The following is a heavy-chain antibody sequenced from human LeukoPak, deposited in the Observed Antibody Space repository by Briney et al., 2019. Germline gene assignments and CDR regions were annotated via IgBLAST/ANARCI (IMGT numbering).Heavy chain of an antibody. J-gene: IGHJ3*02. CDR2: ISYDGSNK. V-gene: IGHV3-30*04. Sequence: GGSLRLSCAASGFTFSSYAMHWVRQAPGKGLEWVAVISYDGSNKYYADSVKGRFTISRDNSKNTLYLQMNSLRAEDTAVYYWGRDRSSGWRNDAFDIWGQGTMVTVFS. CDR3: GRDRSSGWRNDAFDI. D-gene: IGHD6-19*01. CDR1: GFTFSSYA.